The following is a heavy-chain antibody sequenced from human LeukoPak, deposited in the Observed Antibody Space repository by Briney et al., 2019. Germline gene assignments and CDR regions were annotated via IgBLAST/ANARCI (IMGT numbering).Heavy chain of an antibody. J-gene: IGHJ4*02. CDR1: GYTFTGYY. CDR3: ARDWEGYDRFDS. CDR2: ISPNSGNT. Sequence: ASVKLSCKASGYTFTGYYMHWVRQAPGQGLEWMGCISPNSGNTNFAQKVNGRVTMTRDTSISTAYMELSSLRSDDTAVYYCARDWEGYDRFDSWGQGTLVTVSS. V-gene: IGHV1-2*02. D-gene: IGHD1-26*01.